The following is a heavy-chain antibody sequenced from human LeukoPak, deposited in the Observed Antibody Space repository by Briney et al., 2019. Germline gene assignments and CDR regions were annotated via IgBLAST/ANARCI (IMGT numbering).Heavy chain of an antibody. CDR2: IIPIFGIT. J-gene: IGHJ6*02. CDR1: GGTFSSYA. Sequence: GASVKVSCKASGGTFSSYAISWVRQAPGQGLEWMGRIIPIFGITNYAQKFQGRVTITADKSTSTAYMELSSLRSEGTAVYYCARDRGVVIDTYYSDNYGMDVWGRGTTVTVSS. D-gene: IGHD2-21*01. CDR3: ARDRGVVIDTYYSDNYGMDV. V-gene: IGHV1-69*04.